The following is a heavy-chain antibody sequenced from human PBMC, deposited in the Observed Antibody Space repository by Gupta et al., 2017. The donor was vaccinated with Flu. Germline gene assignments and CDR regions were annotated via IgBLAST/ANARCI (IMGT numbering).Heavy chain of an antibody. CDR3: ARVAPNKNPRLNDDY. J-gene: IGHJ4*02. CDR2: INPNSGGT. V-gene: IGHV1-2*06. CDR1: YY. Sequence: YYMHWVRQAPGQGLEWMGRINPNSGGTNYAQKFQGRVTMTRDTSISTAYMELSRLRSDDTAVYYCARVAPNKNPRLNDDYWGQGTLVTVSS.